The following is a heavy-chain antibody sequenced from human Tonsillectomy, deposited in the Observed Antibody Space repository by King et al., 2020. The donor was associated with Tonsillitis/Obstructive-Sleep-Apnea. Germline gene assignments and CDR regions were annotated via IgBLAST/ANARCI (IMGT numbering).Heavy chain of an antibody. V-gene: IGHV4-39*01. CDR1: GGSISSSSYY. J-gene: IGHJ3*02. CDR2: IYYSGRT. CDR3: ARHIGYCSSTSCYDAFDI. Sequence: QLQESGPGLVKPSETLSLTCTVSGGSISSSSYYWGWIRQPPGKGLEWIGSIYYSGRTYYNPSLKSRVTISVDTSKNQFSLKLSSVTAADTAVYYCARHIGYCSSTSCYDAFDIWGQGTMVTVSS. D-gene: IGHD2-2*01.